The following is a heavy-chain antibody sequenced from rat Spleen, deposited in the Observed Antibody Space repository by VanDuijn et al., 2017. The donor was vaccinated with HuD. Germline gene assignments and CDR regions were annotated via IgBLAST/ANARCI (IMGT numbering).Heavy chain of an antibody. Sequence: EVQLVESGGGLVQPGRSLKLSCAASGFTFSDFYMAWVRQAPTKGLEWVATFSYDGSSTYYRDSVKGRFTVSRDNAKSTLYLQMDSLRSEDTATYYCVRHEDYGYNYFDYWGQGVMVTVSS. V-gene: IGHV5-7*01. CDR2: FSYDGSST. CDR1: GFTFSDFY. CDR3: VRHEDYGYNYFDY. J-gene: IGHJ2*01. D-gene: IGHD1-9*01.